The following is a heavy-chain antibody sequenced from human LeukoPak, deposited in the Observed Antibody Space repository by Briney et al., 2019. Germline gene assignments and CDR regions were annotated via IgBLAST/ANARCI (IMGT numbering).Heavy chain of an antibody. CDR3: ARVRDIVVVVAAKAEAFDI. D-gene: IGHD2-15*01. CDR2: INAGNGNT. V-gene: IGHV1-3*01. CDR1: GYTFTSYA. J-gene: IGHJ3*02. Sequence: GASVKVSCKASGYTFTSYAMHWVRQAPGQRLEWMGWINAGNGNTKYSQKFQGRVTITRDTSASTAYMELSSLRSVDTAIYYCARVRDIVVVVAAKAEAFDIWGQGTMVTVSS.